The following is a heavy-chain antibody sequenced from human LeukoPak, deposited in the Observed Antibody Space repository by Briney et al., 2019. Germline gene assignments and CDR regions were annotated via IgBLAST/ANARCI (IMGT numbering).Heavy chain of an antibody. CDR3: AGARVWFGTLGYFDY. V-gene: IGHV3-48*01. J-gene: IGHJ4*02. Sequence: GGSLRLSCAASGFTFSSYSMNWVRQAPGKGLEWVSYISSSSSTIYYADSVKGRFTISRDNAKNSLYLQMNSLRAEDTAVYSCAGARVWFGTLGYFDYWGQGTLVTVSS. CDR1: GFTFSSYS. D-gene: IGHD3-10*01. CDR2: ISSSSSTI.